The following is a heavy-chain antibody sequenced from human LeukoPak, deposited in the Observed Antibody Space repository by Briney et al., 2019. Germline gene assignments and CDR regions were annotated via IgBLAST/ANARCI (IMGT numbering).Heavy chain of an antibody. CDR3: ARVPLRFLEPFDY. V-gene: IGHV4-34*01. CDR1: GGSFVGYY. D-gene: IGHD3-3*01. Sequence: PSETLCLTCAVYGGSFVGYYWSWIRQPPGKGLEWIGEINHSGGANYNPSLKSRVTISADTSKSQFSLKLGSVTAADTAVYYCARVPLRFLEPFDYWGQGTLVTVSS. CDR2: INHSGGA. J-gene: IGHJ4*02.